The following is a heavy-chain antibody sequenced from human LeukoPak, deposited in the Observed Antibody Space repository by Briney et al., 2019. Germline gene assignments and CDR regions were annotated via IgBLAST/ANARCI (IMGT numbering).Heavy chain of an antibody. D-gene: IGHD3-16*01. Sequence: PGGSLRLSCAASGFTFSSYGMSWVRQAPGKGLEWVSAISGSGGRTSYADSVKGRFTISRDNSKNTLYLQMNSLRAEDTAVYYCAKDLGYDYVRGEGNLYDYWGQGTLVTVSS. V-gene: IGHV3-23*01. CDR2: ISGSGGRT. J-gene: IGHJ4*02. CDR3: AKDLGYDYVRGEGNLYDY. CDR1: GFTFSSYG.